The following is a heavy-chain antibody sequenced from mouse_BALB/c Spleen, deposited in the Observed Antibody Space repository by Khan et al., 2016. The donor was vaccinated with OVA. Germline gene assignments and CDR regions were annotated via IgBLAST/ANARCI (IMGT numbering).Heavy chain of an antibody. CDR2: IDPSDSET. CDR3: ASVALYYGYGYYAMDY. J-gene: IGHJ4*01. D-gene: IGHD2-2*01. CDR1: GYSFTSYW. V-gene: IGHV1S126*01. Sequence: QVQLQQSGPQLVRPGASVKISCKASGYSFTSYWMHWVKQRPGQGLEWIGMIDPSDSETRLNQKFKDKATLTVDKSSSTAYMQLSSPTSEDSAVYYGASVALYYGYGYYAMDYWGQGTSVTVSS.